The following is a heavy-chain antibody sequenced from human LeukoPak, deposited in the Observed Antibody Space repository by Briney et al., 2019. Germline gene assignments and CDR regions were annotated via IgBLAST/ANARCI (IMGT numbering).Heavy chain of an antibody. J-gene: IGHJ4*02. CDR2: IIPILGIA. D-gene: IGHD2-2*01. V-gene: IGHV1-69*04. CDR3: ARDLIGDLGSSTGNFDY. CDR1: GGTFSSYA. Sequence: ASVKVSCKASGGTFSSYAISWVRQAPGQGLEWMGRIIPILGIANYAQKFQGRVTITADKSTSTAYMELSSLRSEDTAVYYCARDLIGDLGSSTGNFDYWGQGTLVTVSS.